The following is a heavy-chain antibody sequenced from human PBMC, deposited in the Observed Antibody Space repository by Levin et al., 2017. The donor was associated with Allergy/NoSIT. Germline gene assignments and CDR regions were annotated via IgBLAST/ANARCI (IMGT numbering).Heavy chain of an antibody. J-gene: IGHJ6*02. D-gene: IGHD3-10*01. Sequence: SQTLSLTCSVSGDSMTARDYYWSWIHHQPGKGLEWIGFIHHSGSAYYNPSLKSRLTLSLDTSKRQFSLELTSVTVADTAVYFCARDECAWFGECYGMDVWGQGTTVIVSS. V-gene: IGHV4-31*02. CDR2: IHHSGSA. CDR1: GDSMTARDYY. CDR3: ARDECAWFGECYGMDV.